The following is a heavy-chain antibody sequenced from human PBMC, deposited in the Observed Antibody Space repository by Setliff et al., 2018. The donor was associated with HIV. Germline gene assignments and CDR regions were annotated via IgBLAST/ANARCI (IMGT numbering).Heavy chain of an antibody. CDR3: ARDRCDSVKCYLYNWFDP. J-gene: IGHJ5*02. Sequence: ASVKVSCKASGYTFTGYYMHWVRQAPGQGLEWMGRIVVDSGNTNYAQKFQERVTITRDMSTSTAYMELSSLRSEDTAVYYCARDRCDSVKCYLYNWFDPWGQGTLVTVSS. D-gene: IGHD3-22*01. CDR2: IVVDSGNT. CDR1: GYTFTGYY. V-gene: IGHV1-2*06.